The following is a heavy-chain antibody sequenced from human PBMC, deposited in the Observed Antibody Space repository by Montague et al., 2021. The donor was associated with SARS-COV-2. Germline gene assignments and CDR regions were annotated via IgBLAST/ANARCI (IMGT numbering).Heavy chain of an antibody. CDR2: KYYSGST. Sequence: SETLSLTCTVSGASISSRSYYWGWIRQPPGKGLEWIGFKYYSGSTYYNPTLKSRVTISVDTSKNQFSLKLSSVTAADTAVYYCATLPPSITIFGVVQGYYFDDWGQGTWSPSPQ. CDR1: GASISSRSYY. V-gene: IGHV4-39*01. D-gene: IGHD3-3*01. CDR3: ATLPPSITIFGVVQGYYFDD. J-gene: IGHJ4*02.